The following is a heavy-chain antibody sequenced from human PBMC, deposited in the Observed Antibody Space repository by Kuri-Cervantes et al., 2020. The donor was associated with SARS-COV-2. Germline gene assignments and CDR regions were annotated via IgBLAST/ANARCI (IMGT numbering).Heavy chain of an antibody. D-gene: IGHD3-16*01. CDR1: GGSFSGYC. Sequence: ETLSLTCAVYGGSFSGYCWSWIRQPPGKGLEWIGEINHSGSTNYNPSLRGRVAMSVDTSKNQFSLRLSSVTAADTAVYFCARLFDYFDYWGQGSLVTVSS. J-gene: IGHJ4*02. CDR2: INHSGST. V-gene: IGHV4-34*01. CDR3: ARLFDYFDY.